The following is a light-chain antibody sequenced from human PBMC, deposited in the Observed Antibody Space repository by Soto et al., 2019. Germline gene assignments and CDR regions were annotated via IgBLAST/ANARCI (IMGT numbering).Light chain of an antibody. CDR3: QQTRAYPST. J-gene: IGKJ4*01. CDR1: QDITSY. Sequence: IQLTQSPSSLSASVGDSVTIICRASQDITSYLAWYQQKPGKAPNLLIYGASTLQSGVPSRFSGSGSGTDFTLTISSLQAEDFASYYCQQTRAYPSTFGGGTKVDNK. V-gene: IGKV1-9*01. CDR2: GAS.